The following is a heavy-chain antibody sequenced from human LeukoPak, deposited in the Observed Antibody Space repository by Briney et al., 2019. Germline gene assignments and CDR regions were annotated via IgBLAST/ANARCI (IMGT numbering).Heavy chain of an antibody. CDR3: AGGDGFWFHF. D-gene: IGHD3-10*01. CDR1: NYSISSGFN. V-gene: IGHV4-38-2*02. J-gene: IGHJ4*02. CDR2: FYHTGNT. Sequence: SETLSLSCTVSNYSISSGFNWGWIRQPPGKGLEWIGSFYHTGNTYYTPSLRSRVTISVDTSKDQFSLQLNSLTAADTAVYFCAGGDGFWFHFWGQGIPVTVSS.